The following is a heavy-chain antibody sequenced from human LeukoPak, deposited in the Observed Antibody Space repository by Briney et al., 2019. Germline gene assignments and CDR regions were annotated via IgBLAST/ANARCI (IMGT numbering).Heavy chain of an antibody. Sequence: GGSLKLSCAASGFTFSGSAMHWVRQASGKGLEWVGRIRSKANSYATAYAASVKGRFTISRDDSKNTLYLQMNSLKTEDTAVYYCTTDPDLTMGYWGQGTLVTVSS. CDR2: IRSKANSYAT. CDR3: TTDPDLTMGY. V-gene: IGHV3-73*01. D-gene: IGHD3-10*01. J-gene: IGHJ4*02. CDR1: GFTFSGSA.